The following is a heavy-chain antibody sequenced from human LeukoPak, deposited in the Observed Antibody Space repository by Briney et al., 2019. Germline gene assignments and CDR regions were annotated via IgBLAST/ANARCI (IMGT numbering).Heavy chain of an antibody. Sequence: ASETLSLTCTVSGGSISSYYWSWIRQPPGKGLEWIGYIYYSGSTNYNPSLKSRVTISVDTSKNQFSLKLSSVTAADTAVYYCASDKGYSNNYFDYWGQGTLVTVSS. CDR2: IYYSGST. CDR1: GGSISSYY. J-gene: IGHJ4*02. CDR3: ASDKGYSNNYFDY. V-gene: IGHV4-59*01. D-gene: IGHD6-13*01.